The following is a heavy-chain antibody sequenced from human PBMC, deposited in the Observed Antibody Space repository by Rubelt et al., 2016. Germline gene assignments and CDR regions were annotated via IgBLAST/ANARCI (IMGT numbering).Heavy chain of an antibody. Sequence: QVHLQESGPGLVKPSQTLSLTCTVSGGSISSGGYYWSWIRQHPGKGLEWIGYIYYSGSTYYYPSLKGRVTLSVNTSKNQLSLKLGAVTAADTAVYYGARTQLSGGGWGNQNPDYWGQGTLGTVSS. V-gene: IGHV4-31*03. D-gene: IGHD3-16*01. CDR3: ARTQLSGGGWGNQNPDY. CDR2: IYYSGST. J-gene: IGHJ4*02. CDR1: GGSISSGGYY.